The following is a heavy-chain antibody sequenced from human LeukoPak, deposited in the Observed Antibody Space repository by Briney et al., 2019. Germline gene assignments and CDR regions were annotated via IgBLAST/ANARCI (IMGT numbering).Heavy chain of an antibody. CDR2: INHSGST. CDR3: ARDVNCSGGSCYRDAFDI. Sequence: SETLSLTCAVYGGSFSGYYWSWIRQPPGKGLEWIGEINHSGSTNYNPSLKSRVTISVDTSKNQFSLKLSSVTAADTAVYYCARDVNCSGGSCYRDAFDIWGQGTMVTVSS. V-gene: IGHV4-34*01. J-gene: IGHJ3*02. D-gene: IGHD2-15*01. CDR1: GGSFSGYY.